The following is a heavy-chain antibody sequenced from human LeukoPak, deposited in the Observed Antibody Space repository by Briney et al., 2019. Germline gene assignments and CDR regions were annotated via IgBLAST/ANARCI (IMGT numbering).Heavy chain of an antibody. CDR2: INHSGST. V-gene: IGHV4-34*01. Sequence: SETLSLTCAVYGGSFSGYYWSWIRQPPGKGLEWIGEINHSGSTNYNPSLKSRVTISVDTSKNQYSLKLSSVTAADTAVYYCARGPHTGVNYYDSSGYYYWGQGTLVTVSS. J-gene: IGHJ4*02. CDR3: ARGPHTGVNYYDSSGYYY. CDR1: GGSFSGYY. D-gene: IGHD3-22*01.